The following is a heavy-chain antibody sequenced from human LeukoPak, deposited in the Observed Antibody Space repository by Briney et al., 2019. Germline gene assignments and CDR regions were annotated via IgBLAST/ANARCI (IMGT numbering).Heavy chain of an antibody. J-gene: IGHJ4*02. V-gene: IGHV3-7*01. Sequence: GGSLRLSCAASGFTFSNYWMTWVRQAPGKGLEWVAHIDQDGSEEHYMDSVKARFTISRDNAKNSLSLQMNSLRAEDTAVYYCVRDGGVSGYDLLDYWGQGTLVTVSS. D-gene: IGHD5-12*01. CDR3: VRDGGVSGYDLLDY. CDR1: GFTFSNYW. CDR2: IDQDGSEE.